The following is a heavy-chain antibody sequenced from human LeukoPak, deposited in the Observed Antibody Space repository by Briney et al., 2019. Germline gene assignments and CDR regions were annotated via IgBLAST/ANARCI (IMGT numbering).Heavy chain of an antibody. Sequence: ASVKVSCKASGYTFTGYYRHWVRQAPGQGLEWMGWINPNSGGTNYAQKFQGRVTMTRDTSISTAYMELSRLRSDDTAVYYCARDSGYSGYDLNWFDPWGQGTLVTVSS. D-gene: IGHD5-12*01. CDR2: INPNSGGT. CDR1: GYTFTGYY. V-gene: IGHV1-2*02. J-gene: IGHJ5*02. CDR3: ARDSGYSGYDLNWFDP.